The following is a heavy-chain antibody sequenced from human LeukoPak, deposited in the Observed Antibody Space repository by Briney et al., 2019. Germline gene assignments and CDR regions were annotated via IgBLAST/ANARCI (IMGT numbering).Heavy chain of an antibody. Sequence: SVKVSCKASGGTFSSYAISWVRQAPGQGLEWMGGIIPIFGTANYAQKFQGRVTITADKSTSTAYMELSSLRSEDTAVYYCANHRTTVTYFDYWGQGTLVTVSS. D-gene: IGHD4-17*01. CDR3: ANHRTTVTYFDY. J-gene: IGHJ4*02. V-gene: IGHV1-69*06. CDR2: IIPIFGTA. CDR1: GGTFSSYA.